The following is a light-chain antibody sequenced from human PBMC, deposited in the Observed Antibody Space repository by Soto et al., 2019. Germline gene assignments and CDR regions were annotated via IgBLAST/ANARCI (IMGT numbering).Light chain of an antibody. CDR2: EVN. CDR3: CSYTTSSSYV. V-gene: IGLV2-14*01. Sequence: QSVLTQPASVSGSPGQSITISCTGTSGDIGSYNRVSWYQHHPGKAPKLKIYEVNNRPSGVSNRFSGSKSGNTASLTISGLQAEDEADYYCCSYTTSSSYVFGTGTKLTVL. J-gene: IGLJ1*01. CDR1: SGDIGSYNR.